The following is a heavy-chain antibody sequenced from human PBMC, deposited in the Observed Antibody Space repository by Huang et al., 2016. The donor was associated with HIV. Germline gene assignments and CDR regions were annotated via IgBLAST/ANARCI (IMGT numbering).Heavy chain of an antibody. V-gene: IGHV1-24*01. CDR1: GYTLTELS. Sequence: QLVQSGAEVKKPGASVKVSCKVSGYTLTELSIHWVRQAPGKGLEGMGGFAPEHGETIYAQNYQGRVTMTEDTSTDTACRELHSLRPEETAVYYCAAGYDTYYDIWGQVTMVIASS. D-gene: IGHD2-21*01. J-gene: IGHJ3*02. CDR2: FAPEHGET. CDR3: AAGYDTYYDI.